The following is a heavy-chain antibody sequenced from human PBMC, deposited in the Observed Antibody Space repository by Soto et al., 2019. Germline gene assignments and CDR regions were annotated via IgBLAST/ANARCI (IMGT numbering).Heavy chain of an antibody. Sequence: GGSLRLSCAASGFTFSSYAMSWVRQAPGKGLEWVSAISGSGGSTYYADSVKGRFTISRDNSKNTLYLQMNSLRAEDTAVYYCARDQRWDYDFWSGYPLDVWGQGTTVTVSS. CDR2: ISGSGGST. J-gene: IGHJ6*02. D-gene: IGHD3-3*01. CDR3: ARDQRWDYDFWSGYPLDV. V-gene: IGHV3-23*01. CDR1: GFTFSSYA.